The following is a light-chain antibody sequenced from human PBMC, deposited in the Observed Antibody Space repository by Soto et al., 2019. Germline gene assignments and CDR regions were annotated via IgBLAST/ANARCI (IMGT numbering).Light chain of an antibody. CDR1: QSLTTD. CDR2: GAS. V-gene: IGKV3-15*01. J-gene: IGKJ1*01. CDR3: QQYTNLPRT. Sequence: IVMPQSPATLSLAPGERATLSCRASQSLTTDLAWYQQKPGQPPRLLIYGASTRATDFPARFSGSGSGTEFTLTISSLQSEDFAIYYCQQYTNLPRTFGQGTKVDIK.